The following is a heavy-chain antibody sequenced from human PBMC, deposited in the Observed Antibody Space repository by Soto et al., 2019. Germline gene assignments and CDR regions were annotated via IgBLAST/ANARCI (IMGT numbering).Heavy chain of an antibody. CDR2: TRDKANSYTT. V-gene: IGHV3-72*01. CDR1: GFTFSDHY. CDR3: ARAVGVVAASRFRYYYRDV. D-gene: IGHD2-15*01. Sequence: PGGSLRLSCAASGFTFSDHYMDWVRQAPGKGLEWVGRTRDKANSYTTEYAASVKGRFTISRDDSKNSLYLQMNSLKTEDTAVYYCARAVGVVAASRFRYYYRDVGGKGTTVTAPS. J-gene: IGHJ6*03.